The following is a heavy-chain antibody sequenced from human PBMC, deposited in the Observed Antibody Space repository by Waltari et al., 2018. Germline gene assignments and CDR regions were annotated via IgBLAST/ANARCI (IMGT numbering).Heavy chain of an antibody. Sequence: EVQLVESGGGLVQPGGSLRLSCAASGFSFSNYWMSWVRQAPGKGLEWVANIKQDGREKYYVDSVRGRLTVSRDNAKNTLYLQMNSLRAEDTAVYYCARVTGILEWLGVYYFDYWGQGTLVTVSS. CDR2: IKQDGREK. J-gene: IGHJ4*02. CDR1: GFSFSNYW. CDR3: ARVTGILEWLGVYYFDY. V-gene: IGHV3-7*01. D-gene: IGHD3-3*01.